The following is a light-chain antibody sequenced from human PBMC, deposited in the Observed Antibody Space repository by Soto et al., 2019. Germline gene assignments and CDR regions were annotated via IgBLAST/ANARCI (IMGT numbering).Light chain of an antibody. V-gene: IGKV3-15*01. CDR3: QQYKDWPKT. CDR2: GAS. J-gene: IGKJ1*01. Sequence: ETVMTQSPATLSAFPGEGAALSCRASQSVSTNVAWYQQRPGQAPRVLIYGASTRATGIPTRFSGSGSGTEFTLTIGSLQSEDSAVYYCQQYKDWPKTFGQGTKVEI. CDR1: QSVSTN.